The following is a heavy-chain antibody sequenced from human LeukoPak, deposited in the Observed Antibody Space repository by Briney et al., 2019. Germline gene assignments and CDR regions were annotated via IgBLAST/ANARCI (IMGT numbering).Heavy chain of an antibody. CDR3: ARTRVTVTTMFVWFDP. CDR1: GGSFSGYY. J-gene: IGHJ5*02. D-gene: IGHD4-17*01. CDR2: INYSGST. Sequence: SETLSLTCAVYGGSFSGYYWSWIRQPPGKGLEWIGEINYSGSTNYNPSLKSRVTISVDTSKNQFSLKLSSVTAADTAVYYCARTRVTVTTMFVWFDPWGQGTLVTVSS. V-gene: IGHV4-34*01.